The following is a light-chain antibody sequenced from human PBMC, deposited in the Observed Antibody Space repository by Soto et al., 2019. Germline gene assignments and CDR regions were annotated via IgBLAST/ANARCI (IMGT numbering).Light chain of an antibody. CDR2: DVT. CDR1: SSDVGRYDY. V-gene: IGLV2-11*01. CDR3: CSFAGSYSYV. J-gene: IGLJ1*01. Sequence: QSELTQPRSVSASPGQSVTISCTGTSSDVGRYDYVSWYQQHPGKAPKLIVYDVTERPSGVPDRFSGSKSGNTASLTISGLQAEDEADYSCCSFAGSYSYVFGTGTKVTVL.